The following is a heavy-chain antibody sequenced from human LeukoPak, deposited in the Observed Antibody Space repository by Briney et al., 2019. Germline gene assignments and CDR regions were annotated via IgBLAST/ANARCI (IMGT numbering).Heavy chain of an antibody. V-gene: IGHV3-66*01. D-gene: IGHD4-17*01. CDR2: IYSGGTT. CDR3: ARAPTVTTNFDY. CDR1: GFTFGIYA. Sequence: PGRSLRLSCSASGFTFGIYAMTWVRQAPGKGLEWVSIIYSGGTTYYADSVKGRFTISRDNSENTLYLQMNSLRAEDTAVYYCARAPTVTTNFDYWGQGTLVTVSS. J-gene: IGHJ4*02.